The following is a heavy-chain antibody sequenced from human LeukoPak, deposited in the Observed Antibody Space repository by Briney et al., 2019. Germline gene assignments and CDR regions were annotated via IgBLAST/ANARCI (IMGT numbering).Heavy chain of an antibody. J-gene: IGHJ6*02. D-gene: IGHD2-8*01. CDR1: GYTFTSYG. V-gene: IGHV1-2*02. CDR2: MKPTSGGT. Sequence: ASVKVSCKASGYTFTSYGISWVRQAPGQGLEWMGWMKPTSGGTNYAQKFQGRVTMTRDTSITTAYMELSRLRSDDTAVYYCARALSDCSKGVCYSLDDWVPYGMDVWGQGTTVTVSS. CDR3: ARALSDCSKGVCYSLDDWVPYGMDV.